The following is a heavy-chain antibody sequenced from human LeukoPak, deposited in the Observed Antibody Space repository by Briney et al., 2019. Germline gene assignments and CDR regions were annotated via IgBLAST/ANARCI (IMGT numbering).Heavy chain of an antibody. Sequence: PSETLSLTCAVYGGSFSGYYWSWIRQPPGKWLEWIGEINHSGSTNYNPSLKSRVTISVDTSKNQFSLKLSSVTAADTAVYYCARGFGRLSYDYVWGSYRYPRYFDYWGQGTLVTVSS. CDR1: GGSFSGYY. D-gene: IGHD3-16*02. CDR2: INHSGST. V-gene: IGHV4-34*01. J-gene: IGHJ4*02. CDR3: ARGFGRLSYDYVWGSYRYPRYFDY.